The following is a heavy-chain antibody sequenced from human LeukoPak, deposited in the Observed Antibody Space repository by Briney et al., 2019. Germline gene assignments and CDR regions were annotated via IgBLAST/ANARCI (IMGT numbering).Heavy chain of an antibody. J-gene: IGHJ3*02. D-gene: IGHD2-21*02. V-gene: IGHV3-48*01. Sequence: GGSLRLSCAASGFTFVSYNMNWVRQAPGKGLEWVAYISSSSSLIYYAGSVKGRFTVSRDSAKRSLYLQMNGLRAEDTAVYYCATKGVVVTAIGWYDAFDIWGQGTMVTVSS. CDR2: ISSSSSLI. CDR1: GFTFVSYN. CDR3: ATKGVVVTAIGWYDAFDI.